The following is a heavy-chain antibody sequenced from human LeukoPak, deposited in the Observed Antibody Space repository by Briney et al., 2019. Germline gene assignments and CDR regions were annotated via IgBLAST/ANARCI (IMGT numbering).Heavy chain of an antibody. J-gene: IGHJ4*02. D-gene: IGHD3-3*01. V-gene: IGHV3-23*01. Sequence: GGSLRLSCAASGFTFSNNAMNWVRQAPGRGLEWVSAISGSGGSTYYADSVKGRLTISRDNSRNTLYLQINSLRAEDTAVYYCAKGPKYDFWSGTRDYYFDYWGQGTLVTVPS. CDR1: GFTFSNNA. CDR3: AKGPKYDFWSGTRDYYFDY. CDR2: ISGSGGST.